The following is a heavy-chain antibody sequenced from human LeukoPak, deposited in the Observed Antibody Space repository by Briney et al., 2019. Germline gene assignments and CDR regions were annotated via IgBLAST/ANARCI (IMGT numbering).Heavy chain of an antibody. CDR3: GRDALLSFFSFSYMDV. CDR1: GGTISSYY. Sequence: SETLSLTCTVSGGTISSYYWTWIRQSPVKGLEWIGDIYNSGSTSYNPSLKSRVTISIDTSKTQFSLTLTSLTAAYPALYYCGRDALLSFFSFSYMDVWGKGTTVTVSS. V-gene: IGHV4-59*01. J-gene: IGHJ6*03. CDR2: IYNSGST. D-gene: IGHD2/OR15-2a*01.